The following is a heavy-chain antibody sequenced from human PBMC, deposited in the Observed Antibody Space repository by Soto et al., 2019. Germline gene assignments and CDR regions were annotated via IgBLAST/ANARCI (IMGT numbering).Heavy chain of an antibody. J-gene: IGHJ6*02. CDR1: GYTFTSYG. V-gene: IGHV1-18*01. D-gene: IGHD6-19*01. CDR2: ISAYNGNT. Sequence: GASVKVSCKASGYTFTSYGIIWVRQAPGQGLEWMGWISAYNGNTNYAQKLQGRVTMTTDTSTSTAYMELRSLRSDDTAVYYCAREIGSSGWSSYYYYGMDVWGQGTTVTVSS. CDR3: AREIGSSGWSSYYYYGMDV.